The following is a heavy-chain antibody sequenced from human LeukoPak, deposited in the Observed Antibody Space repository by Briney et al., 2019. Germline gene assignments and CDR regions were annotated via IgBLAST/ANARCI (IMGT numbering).Heavy chain of an antibody. D-gene: IGHD3-10*01. Sequence: ASVKVSCKASGGTFSSYAISWVRQAPGQGLEWMGGIIPIFGTANYAQKFQGRVTITADESTSTAYMELSSLRSEDTAVYYCARRPVRGVMGFDYWGQGTLVTVSP. CDR2: IIPIFGTA. J-gene: IGHJ4*02. V-gene: IGHV1-69*13. CDR3: ARRPVRGVMGFDY. CDR1: GGTFSSYA.